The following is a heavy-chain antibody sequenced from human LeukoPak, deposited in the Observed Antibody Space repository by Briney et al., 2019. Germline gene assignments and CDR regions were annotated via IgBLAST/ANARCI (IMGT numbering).Heavy chain of an antibody. V-gene: IGHV3-21*01. J-gene: IGHJ6*02. Sequence: TGGSLRLSCAASGSTVSSYSMNWVRQAPGKGLEWVSSISSSSSYIYYADSVKGRFTISRDNAKNSLYLQMNSLRAEDTAVYYCARVNQWLDLYYYGMDVWGQGTTVTVSS. CDR2: ISSSSSYI. D-gene: IGHD6-19*01. CDR3: ARVNQWLDLYYYGMDV. CDR1: GSTVSSYS.